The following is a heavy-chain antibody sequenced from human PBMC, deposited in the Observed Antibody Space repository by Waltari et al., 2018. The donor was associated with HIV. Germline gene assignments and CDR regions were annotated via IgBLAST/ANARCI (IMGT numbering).Heavy chain of an antibody. CDR3: ASSFAVAGWYYGMDV. J-gene: IGHJ6*02. D-gene: IGHD6-19*01. Sequence: QVQLQESGPGLVKPSETLSLTCTVSADFISSYYWSWIRQPAGKGLEWIGRIYTGGNTKDNPSLGSLVSMSVDTSKNHFSLKLNSVTSADTAVYYCASSFAVAGWYYGMDVWGQGTTVTVSS. V-gene: IGHV4-4*07. CDR2: IYTGGNT. CDR1: ADFISSYY.